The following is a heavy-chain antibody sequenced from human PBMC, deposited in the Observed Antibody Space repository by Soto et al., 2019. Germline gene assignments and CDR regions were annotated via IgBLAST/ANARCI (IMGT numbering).Heavy chain of an antibody. CDR1: GFTFSSYA. CDR2: LSDSGGST. V-gene: IGHV3-23*01. J-gene: IGHJ4*02. Sequence: EVQLLESGGGLVQPGGALRLSCAAAGFTFSSYAMTWVRQAPGKGLKWVSSLSDSGGSTYYADSVKGRFTIPRDNSKNTLYLQMNSLRAEDTALYYCVKDAYSGYGNFDYWGQGTLVTVSS. CDR3: VKDAYSGYGNFDY. D-gene: IGHD5-12*01.